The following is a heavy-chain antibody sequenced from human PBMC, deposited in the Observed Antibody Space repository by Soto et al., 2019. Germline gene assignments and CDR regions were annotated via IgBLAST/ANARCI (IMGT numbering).Heavy chain of an antibody. CDR2: IYSGGST. V-gene: IGHV3-53*01. CDR1: GFTVSSNY. Sequence: GGSLRLSCAASGFTVSSNYMSWVRQAPGKGLEWVSVIYSGGSTYYADSVKGRFTISRDNSKNTLYLQMNSLRAEDTAVYYCARVLVTGIVGATTYYFDYWGQGTLVTVSS. D-gene: IGHD1-26*01. J-gene: IGHJ4*02. CDR3: ARVLVTGIVGATTYYFDY.